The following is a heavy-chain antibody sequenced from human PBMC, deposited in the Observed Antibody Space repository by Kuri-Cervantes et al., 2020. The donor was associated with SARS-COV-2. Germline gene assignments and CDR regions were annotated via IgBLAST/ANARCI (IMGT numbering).Heavy chain of an antibody. CDR2: IYYSGST. Sequence: ESLKISCTVSGGSISSYYWSWIRQPPGKGLEWIGYIYYSGSTNYNPSLKSRVTISVDTSKNQFSLKLSSVTAADTAVYYCARDSASITIFGVVTRYGMDVWGQGTTVTVSS. J-gene: IGHJ6*02. D-gene: IGHD3-3*01. CDR1: GGSISSYY. CDR3: ARDSASITIFGVVTRYGMDV. V-gene: IGHV4-59*01.